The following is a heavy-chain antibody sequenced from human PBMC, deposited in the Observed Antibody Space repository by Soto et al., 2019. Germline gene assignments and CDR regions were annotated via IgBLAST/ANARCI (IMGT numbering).Heavy chain of an antibody. D-gene: IGHD2-21*01. J-gene: IGHJ5*02. V-gene: IGHV4-4*02. CDR1: GGSLSSCNW. Sequence: QVQLQESGPRLVKPSGTLSLTCAVYGGSLSSCNWWSWVRQPPGKGLEWIGEIYRYGSTYYNPSLKSRVSIAVDKAKNQISLKMTPLTAADAAVYFCSGGGRPGQIDWFDPWGQGILVTVSS. CDR2: IYRYGST. CDR3: SGGGRPGQIDWFDP.